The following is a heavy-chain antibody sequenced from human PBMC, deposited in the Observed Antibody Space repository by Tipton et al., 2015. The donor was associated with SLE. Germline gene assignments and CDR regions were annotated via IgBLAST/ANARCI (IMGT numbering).Heavy chain of an antibody. CDR3: AKDVWAEGGDPRGAFDI. D-gene: IGHD2-21*02. Sequence: SLRLSCAASGFTFNSYAMSWVRQAPGKGLEWVSGISGSGGSTYYADSVKGRFTISRDNSKNTLFLQMNSLRAEDTAVYYCAKDVWAEGGDPRGAFDIWGQGTLVTVSS. V-gene: IGHV3-23*01. J-gene: IGHJ3*02. CDR2: ISGSGGST. CDR1: GFTFNSYA.